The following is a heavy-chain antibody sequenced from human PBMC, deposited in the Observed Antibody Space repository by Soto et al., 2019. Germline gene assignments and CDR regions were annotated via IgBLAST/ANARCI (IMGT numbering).Heavy chain of an antibody. CDR3: AKSLVVVVASWFDP. Sequence: GGSLRLSCAASGFTFSSYAMSWVRQAPGKGLEWVSAISGSGGSTYYADSVKGRFTISRDNSKNTLYLQMNSLRAEDTAAYYRAKSLVVVVASWFDPWGQGTLVTVSS. D-gene: IGHD2-15*01. CDR1: GFTFSSYA. CDR2: ISGSGGST. V-gene: IGHV3-23*01. J-gene: IGHJ5*02.